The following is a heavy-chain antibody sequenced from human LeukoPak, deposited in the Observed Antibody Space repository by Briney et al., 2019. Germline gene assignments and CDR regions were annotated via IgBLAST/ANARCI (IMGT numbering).Heavy chain of an antibody. D-gene: IGHD3-10*01. CDR2: ISYDGSNK. CDR3: ARDMVVYYGSGSPPYYYYYGMDV. Sequence: PGGSLRLSCAASGFTFSSYAMHWVRQAPGKGLEWVAVISYDGSNKYYADSVKGRFTISRDNSKNTLYLQMNSLRAEDTAVYYCARDMVVYYGSGSPPYYYYYGMDVWGQGATVTVSS. CDR1: GFTFSSYA. J-gene: IGHJ6*02. V-gene: IGHV3-30-3*01.